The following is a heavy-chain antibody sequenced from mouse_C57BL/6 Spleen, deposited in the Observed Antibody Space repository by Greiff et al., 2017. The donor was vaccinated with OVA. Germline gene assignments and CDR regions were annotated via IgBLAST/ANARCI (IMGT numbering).Heavy chain of an antibody. CDR1: GYAFSSSW. D-gene: IGHD1-1*01. CDR2: IYPGDGDT. CDR3: ASGITTVGASFDY. J-gene: IGHJ2*01. V-gene: IGHV1-82*01. Sequence: VQLQQSGPELVKPGASVKISCKASGYAFSSSWMNWVKQRPGKGLEWIGRIYPGDGDTNYNGKFKGKATLTADKSSSTAYMQLSSLTSEDSAVYFCASGITTVGASFDYWGQGTTLTVSS.